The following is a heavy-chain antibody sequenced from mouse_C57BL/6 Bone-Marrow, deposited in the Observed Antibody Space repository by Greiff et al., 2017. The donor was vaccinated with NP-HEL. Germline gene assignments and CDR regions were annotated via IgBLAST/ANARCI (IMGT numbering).Heavy chain of an antibody. J-gene: IGHJ4*01. Sequence: EVMLVESGGGLVQPGGSLKLSCAASGFTFSDYYMYWVRQTPEKRLEWVAYISNGGGSTYYPDTVKGRFTISRDNAKNTLYLQLSRLKSEDTARYYCARLGVLRSYYYAMDYWGQGTSVTVSS. CDR1: GFTFSDYY. CDR3: ARLGVLRSYYYAMDY. V-gene: IGHV5-12*01. CDR2: ISNGGGST. D-gene: IGHD1-1*01.